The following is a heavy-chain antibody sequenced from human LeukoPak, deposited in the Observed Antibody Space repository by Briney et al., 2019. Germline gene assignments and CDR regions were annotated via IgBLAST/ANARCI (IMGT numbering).Heavy chain of an antibody. V-gene: IGHV4-39*01. J-gene: IGHJ4*02. Sequence: SETLSLTCTVSGGSLSSSSYYWGWIRQPPGKGLEWIGSIYYSGSAYYNPSLKSRVIISVDTTKNQFSLKLSSVTAADTAVYYCARRRGSGCDYWGQGTLVTVSS. CDR3: ARRRGSGCDY. D-gene: IGHD6-19*01. CDR2: IYYSGSA. CDR1: GGSLSSSSYY.